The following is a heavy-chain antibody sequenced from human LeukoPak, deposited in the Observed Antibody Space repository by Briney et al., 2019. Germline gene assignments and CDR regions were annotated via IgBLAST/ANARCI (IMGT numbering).Heavy chain of an antibody. Sequence: GGSLRLSCAASGFTFSSYAMSWVRQAPGKGLEWVSAISGSGGSTYYADSVKGRFTISRANSKDTLYLQMSSLRDEDTAVYYCANHHIAGGYYYGYFDYWGQGTLVTVSS. D-gene: IGHD5-18*01. CDR1: GFTFSSYA. V-gene: IGHV3-23*01. CDR2: ISGSGGST. CDR3: ANHHIAGGYYYGYFDY. J-gene: IGHJ4*02.